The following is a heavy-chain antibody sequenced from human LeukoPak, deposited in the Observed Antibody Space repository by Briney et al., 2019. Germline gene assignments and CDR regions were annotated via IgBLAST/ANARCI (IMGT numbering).Heavy chain of an antibody. D-gene: IGHD2-2*03. CDR1: GGSISSYY. Sequence: KPSETLSLTCTVSGGSISSYYWSWIRQPAGKGLEWIGRIYTSGSTNYNPSLKSRVTMSVDTSKNQFSLKLSSVTAADTAVYYCARDRHPMDIVVVPAAPFDYWGQGTLVTVSS. J-gene: IGHJ4*02. CDR2: IYTSGST. V-gene: IGHV4-4*07. CDR3: ARDRHPMDIVVVPAAPFDY.